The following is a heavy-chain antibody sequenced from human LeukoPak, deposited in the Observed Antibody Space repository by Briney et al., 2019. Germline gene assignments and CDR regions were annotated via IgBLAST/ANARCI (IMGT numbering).Heavy chain of an antibody. CDR1: GYTFTSHG. CDR3: ARDLKRGYSSGRYSWGTGSSNDF. D-gene: IGHD6-19*01. CDR2: ISTYNGNT. J-gene: IGHJ4*02. Sequence: GASVKVSCKASGYTFTSHGISWVRQAPGQGLEWMGCISTYNGNTNYAQKLQGRVSMTTDTSTSTAYMDLRSLRSDDTAVYYCARDLKRGYSSGRYSWGTGSSNDFWGQGTLVTVSS. V-gene: IGHV1-18*01.